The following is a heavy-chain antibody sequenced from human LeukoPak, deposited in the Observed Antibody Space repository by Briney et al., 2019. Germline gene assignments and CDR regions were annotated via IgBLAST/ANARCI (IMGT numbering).Heavy chain of an antibody. CDR3: ARSQGVNTLWFVP. CDR1: GYTFTIYY. D-gene: IGHD2-8*01. CDR2: INTSGGST. J-gene: IGHJ5*02. V-gene: IGHV1-46*01. Sequence: ASVTVSCTASGYTFTIYYMHWVRQAPGQGLEWMGIINTSGGSTTYAQKFQGRVSMTRDTSTSTVYLEVSSLRSEYTAVYYCARSQGVNTLWFVPWGQGTLVTVSS.